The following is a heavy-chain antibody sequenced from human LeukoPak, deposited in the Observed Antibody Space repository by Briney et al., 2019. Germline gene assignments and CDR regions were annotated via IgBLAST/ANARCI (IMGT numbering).Heavy chain of an antibody. CDR2: ISYDGSNK. CDR1: GFTFSSYG. Sequence: GGSLRLSCAASGFTFSSYGMHWVRQAPGKGLEWVAVISYDGSNKYYADSVKGRFTISRDNSKNTLYLQMNSLRAEDTAVYYCAKDKEPDYGDYLFDYWGQGTLVTVSS. D-gene: IGHD4-17*01. CDR3: AKDKEPDYGDYLFDY. J-gene: IGHJ4*02. V-gene: IGHV3-30*18.